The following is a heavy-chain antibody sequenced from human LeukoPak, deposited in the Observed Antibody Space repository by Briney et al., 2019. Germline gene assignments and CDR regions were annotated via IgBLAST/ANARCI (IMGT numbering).Heavy chain of an antibody. CDR3: TTDLASSSWYRPGY. Sequence: GSLRLSCAASGFTFSGSAMHWVRQASGKGLEWVGRIRSKSNRYATAYAASVKGRFTISRDDSKNTAYLQMNSLKTEDTAVYYCTTDLASSSWYRPGYWGQGTLVTVSS. D-gene: IGHD6-13*01. J-gene: IGHJ4*02. CDR1: GFTFSGSA. CDR2: IRSKSNRYAT. V-gene: IGHV3-73*01.